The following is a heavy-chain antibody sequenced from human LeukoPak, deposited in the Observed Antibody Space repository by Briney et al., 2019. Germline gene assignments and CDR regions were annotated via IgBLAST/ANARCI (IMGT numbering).Heavy chain of an antibody. CDR2: INPNSGGT. CDR3: ARVAVGIAVGSGNWFDP. J-gene: IGHJ5*02. D-gene: IGHD6-19*01. Sequence: ASVKVSCKASGYTFTGYYMHWVRQAPGQGLEWMGWINPNSGGTNYAQKFQGRVTMTRDTSISTAYMELSRLRSDDTAVYYCARVAVGIAVGSGNWFDPWGQGTLVTVXX. CDR1: GYTFTGYY. V-gene: IGHV1-2*02.